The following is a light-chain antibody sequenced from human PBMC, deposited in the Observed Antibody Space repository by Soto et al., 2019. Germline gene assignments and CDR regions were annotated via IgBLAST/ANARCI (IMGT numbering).Light chain of an antibody. CDR2: GNS. V-gene: IGLV1-40*01. CDR3: QSYDSSLSGSNVV. CDR1: SSNIGAGYD. Sequence: QSVLTQPPSVSGAPGQRVTISCTGSSSNIGAGYDVHWYQQLPGTAPKLLISGNSNRPSGVPDRFSGSKSGTSASLAITGLKAEDEADYYCQSYDSSLSGSNVVFGGGTKLTVL. J-gene: IGLJ2*01.